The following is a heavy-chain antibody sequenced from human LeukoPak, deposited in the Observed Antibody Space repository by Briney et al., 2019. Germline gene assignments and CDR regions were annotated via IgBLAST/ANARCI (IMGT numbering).Heavy chain of an antibody. CDR1: GYTFTDFY. J-gene: IGHJ4*02. CDR2: INPAIGGT. CDR3: ARGSYNTGGAYDV. V-gene: IGHV1-2*02. D-gene: IGHD2-8*02. Sequence: ASVKVSCKASGYTFTDFYIHWVRQAPGQGLEWLGWINPAIGGTKYAQKFQDRITMTRDPSISTAYIDLSSLTSDDTADYFCARGSYNTGGAYDVWGQGTLVTVSS.